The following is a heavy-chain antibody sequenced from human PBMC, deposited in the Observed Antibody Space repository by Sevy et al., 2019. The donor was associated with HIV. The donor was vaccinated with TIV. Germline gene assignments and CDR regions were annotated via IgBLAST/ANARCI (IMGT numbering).Heavy chain of an antibody. CDR1: GFTFSTYS. J-gene: IGHJ4*02. CDR3: ARDRGWNPNYYFDY. V-gene: IGHV3-48*02. D-gene: IGHD3-10*01. CDR2: ISSTSNTI. Sequence: GESLKISCAASGFTFSTYSINWVRQAPGKGLEWVSYISSTSNTIYYAVSVKGRFTISRDNAKNSIYLQMNSLSDEDTAVYYCARDRGWNPNYYFDYWGQGTLVTVSS.